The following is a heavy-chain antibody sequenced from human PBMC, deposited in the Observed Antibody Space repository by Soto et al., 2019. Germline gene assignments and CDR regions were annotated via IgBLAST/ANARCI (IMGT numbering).Heavy chain of an antibody. D-gene: IGHD5-12*01. CDR1: GGTFSSYA. CDR3: ATLWVATSEGAFDI. J-gene: IGHJ3*02. Sequence: QVQLVQSGAEVKKPGSSVKVSCKASGGTFSSYAISWVRQAPGQGLEWMGGIIPIFGTANYAQKFQGRVTITAAESTITAHMELSSLRSEDTAVYYCATLWVATSEGAFDIWGQGTMVTVSS. CDR2: IIPIFGTA. V-gene: IGHV1-69*01.